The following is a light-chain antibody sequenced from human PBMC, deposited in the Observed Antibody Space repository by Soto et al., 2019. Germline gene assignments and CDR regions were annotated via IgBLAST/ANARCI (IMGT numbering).Light chain of an antibody. CDR2: GAS. Sequence: EIVLTTSPGTLSLSPGERATLTCRASQSVSSSYLAWYQQKPGQAPRLLIYGASSMATGIPDRFSGSGSGTDFTLTISRLEPEDFAVYYCQQYGSSPWTVGQGTKVDI. V-gene: IGKV3-20*01. CDR1: QSVSSSY. J-gene: IGKJ1*01. CDR3: QQYGSSPWT.